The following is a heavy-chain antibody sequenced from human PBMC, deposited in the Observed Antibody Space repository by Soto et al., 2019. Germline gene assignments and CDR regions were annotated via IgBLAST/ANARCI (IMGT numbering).Heavy chain of an antibody. CDR2: INPSGST. V-gene: IGHV4-34*01. J-gene: IGHJ4*02. CDR3: ARDRDGYNDY. D-gene: IGHD5-12*01. Sequence: PSETLSLTCGVYGGSFSGNYWSWIRQPPGEGLEWIGEINPSGSTNYSPSLKSRATISADTSKNQFSLKLSSVTAADTAVYYCARDRDGYNDYWGQGTLVTVSS. CDR1: GGSFSGNY.